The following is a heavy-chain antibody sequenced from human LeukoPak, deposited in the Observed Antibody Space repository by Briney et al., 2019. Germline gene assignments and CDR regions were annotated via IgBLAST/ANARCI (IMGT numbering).Heavy chain of an antibody. CDR2: IYYDGST. CDR1: GGSISSSSYY. CDR3: ARPTPSYYDSSGYYPRNWYFDL. Sequence: PSETLSLTCTVSGGSISSSSYYWGWIRQPPGKGLEWIGSIYYDGSTYYNPSLMSRVTISIDTSKNQFSLKLSSVTAADTAVYYCARPTPSYYDSSGYYPRNWYFDLWGRGTLVTVSS. D-gene: IGHD3-22*01. V-gene: IGHV4-39*07. J-gene: IGHJ2*01.